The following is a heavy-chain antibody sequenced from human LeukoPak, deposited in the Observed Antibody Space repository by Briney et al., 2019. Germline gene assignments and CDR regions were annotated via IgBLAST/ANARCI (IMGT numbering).Heavy chain of an antibody. Sequence: GGSLRLSCAASGFSFSDYGMHWVRQAPGKVLEWVAVIWYDGSNKYYADSVKGRFTISRDNSKNTLYLQMNSLRAEDTAVYYCASAAGPFDNWGQGTLVTVSS. V-gene: IGHV3-33*01. J-gene: IGHJ4*02. CDR2: IWYDGSNK. D-gene: IGHD6-13*01. CDR3: ASAAGPFDN. CDR1: GFSFSDYG.